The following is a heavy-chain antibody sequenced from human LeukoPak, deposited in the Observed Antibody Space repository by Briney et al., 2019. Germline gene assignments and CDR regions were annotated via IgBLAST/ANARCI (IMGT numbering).Heavy chain of an antibody. D-gene: IGHD4-11*01. CDR1: GYSISSGYY. CDR3: AREVHSNVLDP. CDR2: IYHSGST. J-gene: IGHJ5*02. V-gene: IGHV4-38-2*02. Sequence: SETLSLTCTVSGYSISSGYYWGWIRQPPGKGLEWIGSIYHSGSTYYNPSLKSRVTISVDTSKNQFSLKLSSVTAADTAVYYCAREVHSNVLDPWGQGTLVTASS.